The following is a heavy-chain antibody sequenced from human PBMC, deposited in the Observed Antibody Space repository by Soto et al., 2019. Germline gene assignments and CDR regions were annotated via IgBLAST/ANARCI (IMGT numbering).Heavy chain of an antibody. CDR2: ISAYNGNT. Sequence: ASVKVSCKASGYTFTSYGISWVRQAPGQGLEWMGWISAYNGNTNYAQKLQGRVTMTTDTSTSTAYMELSSLRSEDTAVYYCARDHGYSSNYGMDVWGQGTTVTVSS. CDR3: ARDHGYSSNYGMDV. V-gene: IGHV1-18*01. CDR1: GYTFTSYG. D-gene: IGHD6-13*01. J-gene: IGHJ6*02.